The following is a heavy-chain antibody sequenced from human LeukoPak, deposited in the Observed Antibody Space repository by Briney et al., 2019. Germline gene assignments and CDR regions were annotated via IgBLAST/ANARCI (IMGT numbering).Heavy chain of an antibody. CDR2: IKSDVSGT. CDR3: AKGGHDYSNPTPYWYFDL. V-gene: IGHV3-74*01. J-gene: IGHJ2*01. D-gene: IGHD4-11*01. CDR1: GLTFSVYW. Sequence: GGSLRLSCAASGLTFSVYWMHWGREVPGKGVVWVSRIKSDVSGTTYTDSVKGRSTISRDNAKNTLYLQMSSLRAEDTALYYCAKGGHDYSNPTPYWYFDLWGRGTLVTVSS.